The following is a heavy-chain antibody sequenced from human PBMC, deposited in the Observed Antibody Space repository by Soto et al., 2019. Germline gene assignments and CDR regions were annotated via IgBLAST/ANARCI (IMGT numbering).Heavy chain of an antibody. D-gene: IGHD6-13*01. V-gene: IGHV6-1*01. CDR3: TRKVAATGPADY. Sequence: QTLSLPCAISGDSVSSNSAAWNWIRQSPSRGLEWLGRTYYRSKWYNDYAVSVKSRITINPDTSKNQFSLQLNSVTPEDTAVYFCTRKVAATGPADYWGPGTLVTVS. J-gene: IGHJ4*02. CDR1: GDSVSSNSAA. CDR2: TYYRSKWYN.